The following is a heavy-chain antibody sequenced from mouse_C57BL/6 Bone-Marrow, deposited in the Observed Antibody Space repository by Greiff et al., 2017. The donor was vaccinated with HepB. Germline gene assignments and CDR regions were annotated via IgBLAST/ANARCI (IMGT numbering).Heavy chain of an antibody. CDR2: IWSGGST. V-gene: IGHV2-2*01. D-gene: IGHD2-2*01. Sequence: QVQLQQSGPGLVQPSPSLSITCTASGFSLTSYGVHWVRQSPGKGLEWLGVIWSGGSTDYNAAFISRLSISKDNPKSQVFFKMNSLQADDTAIYYCARHPPSTMVTTGFAYWGQGTLVTVSA. CDR3: ARHPPSTMVTTGFAY. J-gene: IGHJ3*01. CDR1: GFSLTSYG.